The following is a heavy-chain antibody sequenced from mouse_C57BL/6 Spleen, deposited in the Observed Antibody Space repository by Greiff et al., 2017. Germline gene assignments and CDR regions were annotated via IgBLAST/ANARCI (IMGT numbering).Heavy chain of an antibody. V-gene: IGHV7-3*01. Sequence: DVHLVESGGGLVQPGGSLSLSCAASGFTFTDYYMSWVRQPPGKALEWLGFIRNKANGYTTEYSASVKGRFTISRDNSQSILYLQMNALRAEDSATYYCASYDAWFAYWGQGTLVTVSA. CDR2: IRNKANGYTT. CDR3: ASYDAWFAY. J-gene: IGHJ3*01. CDR1: GFTFTDYY.